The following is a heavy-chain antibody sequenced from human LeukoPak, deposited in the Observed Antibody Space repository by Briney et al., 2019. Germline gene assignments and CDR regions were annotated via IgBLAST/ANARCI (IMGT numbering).Heavy chain of an antibody. J-gene: IGHJ4*02. CDR3: ARDSSGWYTFDY. CDR1: GGTFSSYA. V-gene: IGHV1-18*01. Sequence: ASVKVSCKASGGTFSSYAISWVRQAPGQGLEWMGWISAYNGNTNYAQKLQGRVTMTTDTSTSTAYMELRSLRSDDTAVYYCARDSSGWYTFDYWGQGTLVTVSS. D-gene: IGHD6-19*01. CDR2: ISAYNGNT.